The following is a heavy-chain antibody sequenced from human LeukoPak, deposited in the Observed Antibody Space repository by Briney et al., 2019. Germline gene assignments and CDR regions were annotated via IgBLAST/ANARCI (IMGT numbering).Heavy chain of an antibody. CDR1: GFTFSSYE. V-gene: IGHV3-7*01. CDR3: LITMTPPHPYMDV. J-gene: IGHJ6*03. CDR2: IKQDGSEK. Sequence: GGSLRLSCAASGFTFSSYEMNWVRQAPGKGLEWVANIKQDGSEKYYVDSVKGRFTISRDNAKNSLYLQMNSLRAEDTAVYYCLITMTPPHPYMDVWGKGTTVTVSS. D-gene: IGHD3-22*01.